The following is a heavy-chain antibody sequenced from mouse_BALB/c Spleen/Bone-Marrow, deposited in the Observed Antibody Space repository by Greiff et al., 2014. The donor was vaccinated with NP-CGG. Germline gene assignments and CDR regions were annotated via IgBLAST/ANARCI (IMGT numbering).Heavy chain of an antibody. CDR1: GYTFTRYT. V-gene: IGHV1-4*01. CDR2: INPSSAYT. Sequence: VQLQQSGAELVRPGASVKMSCQASGYTFTRYTMHWEKQRPGQGLEWIGYINPSSAYTNYNQKFKDKATLTADKSSSTAYMQLSSLTSEDSAAYYCTIRYYAMDYWGQGTSVTVSS. D-gene: IGHD1-1*01. J-gene: IGHJ4*01. CDR3: TIRYYAMDY.